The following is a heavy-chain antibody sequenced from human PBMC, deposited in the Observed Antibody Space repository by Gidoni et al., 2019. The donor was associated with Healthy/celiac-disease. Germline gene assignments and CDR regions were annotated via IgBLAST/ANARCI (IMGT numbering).Heavy chain of an antibody. D-gene: IGHD6-19*01. J-gene: IGHJ5*02. CDR1: GFTFSAYY. Sequence: QVQLVESGGGLVKPGGSLRLSCAASGFTFSAYYMSWIRQAPGKGLEWVSYISSSGSTIYYADSVKGRFTISRDNAKNSLYLQMNSLRAEDTAVYYCARDLFFEAVADNNWFDPWGQGTLVTVSS. CDR3: ARDLFFEAVADNNWFDP. V-gene: IGHV3-11*01. CDR2: ISSSGSTI.